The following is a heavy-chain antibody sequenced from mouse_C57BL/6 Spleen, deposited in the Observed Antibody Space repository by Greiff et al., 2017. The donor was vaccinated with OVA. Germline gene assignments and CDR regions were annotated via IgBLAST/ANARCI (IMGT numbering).Heavy chain of an antibody. D-gene: IGHD4-1*01. CDR2: ILPGSGST. CDR3: AREGWDAGFAY. V-gene: IGHV1-9*01. CDR1: GYTFTGYW. Sequence: QVQLQQSGAELMKPGASVKLSCKATGYTFTGYWIEWVKQRPGHGLEWIGEILPGSGSTNYNEKFKGKATFTADTSSNTAYMQLSSLTTEDSAIYYCAREGWDAGFAYWGQGTLVTVSA. J-gene: IGHJ3*01.